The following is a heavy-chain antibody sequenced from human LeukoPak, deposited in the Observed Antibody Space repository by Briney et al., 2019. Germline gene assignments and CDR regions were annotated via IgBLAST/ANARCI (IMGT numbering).Heavy chain of an antibody. CDR3: AKAPVTTCSGAYCYPFDY. D-gene: IGHD2-15*01. V-gene: IGHV3-30*02. J-gene: IGHJ4*02. CDR1: GFTFSSYG. Sequence: GGSLRLSCAASGFTFSSYGMHWVRQAPGKGLKWVAFIRSDGSNKYHADSVKGRFTISRDSSKNTLYLQMNSLRAGDAAVYYCAKAPVTTCSGAYCYPFDYWSQGTLVTVSS. CDR2: IRSDGSNK.